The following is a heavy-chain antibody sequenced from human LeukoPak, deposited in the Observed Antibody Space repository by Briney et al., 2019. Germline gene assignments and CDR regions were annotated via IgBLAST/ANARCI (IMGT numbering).Heavy chain of an antibody. J-gene: IGHJ4*02. CDR3: ARGPVLLWFREWQASRFDY. V-gene: IGHV1-69*13. D-gene: IGHD3-10*01. CDR2: IIPIFGTA. Sequence: ASVKASCKASGGTFSSYAISWVRQAPGQGLEWMGGIIPIFGTANYAQKFQGRVTITADESTSTAYMELSSLRSEDTAVYYCARGPVLLWFREWQASRFDYWGQGTLVTVSS. CDR1: GGTFSSYA.